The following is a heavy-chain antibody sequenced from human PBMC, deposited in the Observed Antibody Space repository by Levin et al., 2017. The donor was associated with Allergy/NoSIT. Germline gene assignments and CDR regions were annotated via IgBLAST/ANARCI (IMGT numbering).Heavy chain of an antibody. J-gene: IGHJ4*02. V-gene: IGHV4-59*08. CDR3: ARLNLMDILTGYIDY. Sequence: SETLSLTCTVSGGSISSYYWSWIRQPPGKGLEWIGYIYYSGSTNYNPSLKSRVTISVDTSKNQFSLKLSSVTAADTAVYYCARLNLMDILTGYIDYWGQGTLVTVSS. CDR2: IYYSGST. CDR1: GGSISSYY. D-gene: IGHD3-9*01.